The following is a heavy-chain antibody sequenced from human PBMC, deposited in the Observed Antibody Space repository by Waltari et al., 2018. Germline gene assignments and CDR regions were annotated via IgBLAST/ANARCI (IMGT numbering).Heavy chain of an antibody. CDR2: SKSDGSST. J-gene: IGHJ5*02. CDR3: ARGAAAGIGPWFDP. D-gene: IGHD6-13*01. Sequence: EVQLVESGGGLVQPGGSLRLSCAASGFTFSSYWLHWVRQAPGKGLVWVSRSKSDGSSTSYADSGKGRFTISRDNSKNTLYLQMNSLRAEDTAVYYCARGAAAGIGPWFDPWGQGTLVTVSS. CDR1: GFTFSSYW. V-gene: IGHV3-74*01.